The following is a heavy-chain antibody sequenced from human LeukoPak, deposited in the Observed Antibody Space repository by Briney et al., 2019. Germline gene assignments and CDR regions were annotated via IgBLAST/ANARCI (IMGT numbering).Heavy chain of an antibody. CDR1: GDSISSSNW. CDR2: IYHSGNT. CDR3: ARASTGYSSGWYGYWYFDL. D-gene: IGHD6-19*01. V-gene: IGHV4-4*02. Sequence: PSETLSLTCAVSGDSISSSNWWSWVRQPPGKGLEWIGEIYHSGNTNYNPSLKSRVTISVDTSKNQFSLKLSSVTAADTAVYYCARASTGYSSGWYGYWYFDLWGRGTLVTVSS. J-gene: IGHJ2*01.